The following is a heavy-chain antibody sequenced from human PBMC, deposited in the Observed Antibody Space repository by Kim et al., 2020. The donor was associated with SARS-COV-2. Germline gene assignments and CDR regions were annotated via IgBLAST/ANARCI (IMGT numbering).Heavy chain of an antibody. J-gene: IGHJ4*02. CDR3: ARAGNYGDYVDY. Sequence: YAQKLQGRVTMTTDTSTSTAYMELRSLRSDDTAVYYCARAGNYGDYVDYWGQGTLVTVSS. V-gene: IGHV1-18*01. D-gene: IGHD4-17*01.